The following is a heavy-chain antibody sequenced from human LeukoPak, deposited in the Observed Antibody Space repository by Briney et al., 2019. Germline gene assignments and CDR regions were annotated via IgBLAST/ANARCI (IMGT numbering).Heavy chain of an antibody. D-gene: IGHD1-26*01. J-gene: IGHJ4*02. Sequence: PGASLRLFCAASGFTFSKDGMSWVRQAPGKGLEWVSTVNDNGANTHYADSVKGRFTISRDNSRNTLLLEMNSLRADDTALYYCTKGDGGYYPIDNWGQGTLVIASS. CDR1: GFTFSKDG. V-gene: IGHV3-23*01. CDR3: TKGDGGYYPIDN. CDR2: VNDNGANT.